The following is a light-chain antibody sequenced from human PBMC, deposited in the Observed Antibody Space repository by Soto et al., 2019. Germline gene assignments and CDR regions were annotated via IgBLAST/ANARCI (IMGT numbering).Light chain of an antibody. CDR3: QPYKNWPPPT. CDR1: QSVGNV. CDR2: EAS. J-gene: IGKJ4*01. V-gene: IGKV3-11*01. Sequence: EIVLAQSPATLSLSPGERATLSCRASQSVGNVLAWYQQKPDQAPRLLISEASTRATGVPVRISGSGSGTDFTLSISSLEHEYFAVYYCQPYKNWPPPTFGGGSNVQLK.